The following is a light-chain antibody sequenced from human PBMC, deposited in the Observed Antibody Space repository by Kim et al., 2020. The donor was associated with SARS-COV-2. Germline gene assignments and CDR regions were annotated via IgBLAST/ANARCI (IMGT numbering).Light chain of an antibody. CDR1: SSDVGGFGY. CDR2: EVT. Sequence: QSALTQPPSASGSPGQSVTISCTGTSSDVGGFGYVSWYRQHPGKAPELMIYEVTKRPPGVPDRFSGSKSGNTASLTVSGLQAEDEADYYCSSYVGSNNYVFGTGTKVTVL. CDR3: SSYVGSNNYV. V-gene: IGLV2-8*01. J-gene: IGLJ1*01.